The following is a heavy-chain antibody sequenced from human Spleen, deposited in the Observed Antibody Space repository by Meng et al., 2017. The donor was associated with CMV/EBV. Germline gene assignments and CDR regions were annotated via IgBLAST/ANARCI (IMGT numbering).Heavy chain of an antibody. CDR3: ARGGSYGVY. CDR2: IKQDGSEK. Sequence: LSLTCAASGFTFSSYWMSWVRQAPGKGLEWVANIKQDGSEKYYVDSVKGRFTISRDNAKNSLYLQMNSLRAEDTAVYYCARGGSYGVYWGQGTLVTVSS. J-gene: IGHJ4*02. D-gene: IGHD1-26*01. CDR1: GFTFSSYW. V-gene: IGHV3-7*01.